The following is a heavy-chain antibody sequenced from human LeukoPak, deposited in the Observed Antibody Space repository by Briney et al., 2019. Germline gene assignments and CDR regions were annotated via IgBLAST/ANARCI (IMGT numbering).Heavy chain of an antibody. CDR2: ISSGSSYI. V-gene: IGHV3-21*01. CDR1: GFTFNTYT. D-gene: IGHD2-15*01. Sequence: GGSLRLSCAASGFTFNTYTMNWVRQASGKGPEWVSSISSGSSYIHFADSLKGRFTVSRDNAKNSLYLQMTGLRAEDTAVYYCARVRSAGYYGMDVWGPGTTVTVSS. J-gene: IGHJ6*02. CDR3: ARVRSAGYYGMDV.